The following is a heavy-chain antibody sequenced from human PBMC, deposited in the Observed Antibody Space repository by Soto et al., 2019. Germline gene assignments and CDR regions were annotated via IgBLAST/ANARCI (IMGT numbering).Heavy chain of an antibody. Sequence: GRSLRLSCAASGFTFSSYAMHWVRQAPGKGLEWVAVISYDGSNKYYADSVKGRFTISRDNSKNTLYLQMNSLRAEDTAVYYCARDRNGPRGVAAADYWGQGTLVTVSS. CDR2: ISYDGSNK. D-gene: IGHD6-13*01. CDR3: ARDRNGPRGVAAADY. J-gene: IGHJ4*02. CDR1: GFTFSSYA. V-gene: IGHV3-30-3*01.